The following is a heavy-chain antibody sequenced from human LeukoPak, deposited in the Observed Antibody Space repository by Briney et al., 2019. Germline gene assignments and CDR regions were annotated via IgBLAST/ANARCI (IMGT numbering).Heavy chain of an antibody. V-gene: IGHV4-34*01. J-gene: IGHJ5*02. D-gene: IGHD2-2*01. CDR1: GGSFSGYY. CDR3: ARHYCSSTSCYLNWFDP. CDR2: INHSGST. Sequence: PSETLSLTCAVYGGSFSGYYWSWIRQPPGKGLEWIGEINHSGSTNYNPSLKSRVTISVDTSKNQFSLKLSSVTAADTAVYYCARHYCSSTSCYLNWFDPWGRGTLVTVSS.